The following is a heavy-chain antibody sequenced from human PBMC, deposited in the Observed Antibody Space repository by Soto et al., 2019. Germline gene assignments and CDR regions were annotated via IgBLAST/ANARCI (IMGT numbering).Heavy chain of an antibody. J-gene: IGHJ4*02. D-gene: IGHD6-13*01. CDR1: SGSISSSNW. CDR2: IYHSGST. CDR3: ARTTGYSSSWYYFDY. Sequence: SETLSLTCAVSSGSISSSNWWSWVRQPPGKGLEWIGEIYHSGSTNYNPSLKSRVTISVDKSKNQFSLKLSSVTAADTAVYYCARTTGYSSSWYYFDYWGQGTLVTVSS. V-gene: IGHV4-4*02.